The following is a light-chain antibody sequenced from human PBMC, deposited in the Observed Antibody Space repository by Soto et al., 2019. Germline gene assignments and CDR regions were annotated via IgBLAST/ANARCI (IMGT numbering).Light chain of an antibody. Sequence: EIVMTQSPVTLSVSPGERATLSCRASQSVSTNLAWYQQKPGQAPRLLIYGASTRATDIPARFSGSGSGTEFTLTISSLQSEDFAGYYCQQYNNLPLTVGGGTKVEIK. CDR2: GAS. CDR1: QSVSTN. V-gene: IGKV3-15*01. J-gene: IGKJ4*01. CDR3: QQYNNLPLT.